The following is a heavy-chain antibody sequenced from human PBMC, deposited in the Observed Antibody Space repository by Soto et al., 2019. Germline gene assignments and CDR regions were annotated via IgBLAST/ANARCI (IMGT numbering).Heavy chain of an antibody. Sequence: ASVKVSCKASGYTFSSYAMHWVRQAPGQRLEWMGWINAGYGNTKSSQKFQDRVTISRDTSASTAYMELTSLRSEDTAVYYCATSQKGYNWNYFDHWGQGALVTVSS. J-gene: IGHJ4*02. CDR2: INAGYGNT. CDR3: ATSQKGYNWNYFDH. D-gene: IGHD1-1*01. CDR1: GYTFSSYA. V-gene: IGHV1-3*01.